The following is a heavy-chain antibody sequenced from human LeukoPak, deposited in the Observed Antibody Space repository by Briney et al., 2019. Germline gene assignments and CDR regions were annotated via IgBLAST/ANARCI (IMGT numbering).Heavy chain of an antibody. CDR3: VKDMGFPLDAFDI. D-gene: IGHD1-26*01. CDR2: IRWNSGHI. J-gene: IGHJ3*02. CDR1: GFSFYEYA. V-gene: IGHV3-9*01. Sequence: GGSLRLSCAGSGFSFYEYAMHWVRQAPGKGLEWVSGIRWNSGHIAYADSVKGRFTISRDNAKNSLYLEMSSLRVEDTALYYCVKDMGFPLDAFDIWGQGTMVTVSS.